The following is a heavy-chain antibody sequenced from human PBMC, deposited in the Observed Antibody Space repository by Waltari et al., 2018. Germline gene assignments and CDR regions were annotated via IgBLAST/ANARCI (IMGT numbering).Heavy chain of an antibody. CDR2: IIPIFGTA. CDR3: ARTVDYYDSSGYPTGAFDI. Sequence: QVQLVQSGAEVKKPGSSVKVSCKASGGTFSSYAISWVRQAPGQGLDWMGGIIPIFGTANYAQKFQGRVTITTDESTSTAYMELSSLRSEDTAVYYCARTVDYYDSSGYPTGAFDIWGQGTMVTVSS. V-gene: IGHV1-69*05. CDR1: GGTFSSYA. D-gene: IGHD3-22*01. J-gene: IGHJ3*02.